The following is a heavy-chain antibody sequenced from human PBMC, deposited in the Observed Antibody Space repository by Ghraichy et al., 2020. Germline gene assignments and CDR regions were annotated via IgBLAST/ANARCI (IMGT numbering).Heavy chain of an antibody. CDR3: ARDLGGHDAFDI. V-gene: IGHV4-30-4*01. CDR1: GGSINSAEYY. Sequence: SETLSLTCTVSGGSINSAEYYWTWIRQPPGKGLEWIGYIYYSGTTYSNPSLKSRLTISVDTSKNQFSLKLNSVTAADTAVYYCARDLGGHDAFDIWGQGTMVTVSS. J-gene: IGHJ3*02. CDR2: IYYSGTT.